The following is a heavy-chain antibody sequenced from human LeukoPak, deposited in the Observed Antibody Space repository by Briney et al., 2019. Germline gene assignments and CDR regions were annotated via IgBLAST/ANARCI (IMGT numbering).Heavy chain of an antibody. V-gene: IGHV3-53*04. J-gene: IGHJ4*02. D-gene: IGHD5-24*01. CDR3: ARGRDGDNFYY. Sequence: GGSLRLSCAASGFTVSRNYMSWVRQAPGKGLEWVSVIYSGGSTYYADSVKGRFTISRHNSKNTLYLQMNSLRAEDAAVYYCARGRDGDNFYYWGQGTLVTVSS. CDR2: IYSGGST. CDR1: GFTVSRNY.